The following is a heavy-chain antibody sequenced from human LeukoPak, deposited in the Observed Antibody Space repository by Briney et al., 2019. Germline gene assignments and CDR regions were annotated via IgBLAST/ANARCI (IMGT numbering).Heavy chain of an antibody. CDR1: GFTFRNYW. CDR3: TRGDYGAYGYDAFDI. V-gene: IGHV3-74*01. Sequence: PGGSLRLSCAASGFTFRNYWMHWVRQAPGKGLVWVSRINSDGSSTSYADSVKGRFTISRDNAKNTLYLQMNSLRAEDTAMYYCTRGDYGAYGYDAFDIWGQGTMVTVS. J-gene: IGHJ3*02. D-gene: IGHD4-17*01. CDR2: INSDGSST.